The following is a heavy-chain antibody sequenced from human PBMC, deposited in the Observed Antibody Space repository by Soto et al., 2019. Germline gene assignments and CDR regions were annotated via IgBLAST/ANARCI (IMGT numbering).Heavy chain of an antibody. J-gene: IGHJ4*02. CDR3: ARSPRSCSYFDF. Sequence: GESLKISCQCSGYTFSNFWIGWVRQLPGQGLEWMGNIYPGDHETRYSPSFLGKVTISAETSINTAYLQWSSLEASDSAFYFGARSPRSCSYFDFWGQGALFTVSS. CDR1: GYTFSNFW. V-gene: IGHV5-51*01. D-gene: IGHD2-15*01. CDR2: IYPGDHET.